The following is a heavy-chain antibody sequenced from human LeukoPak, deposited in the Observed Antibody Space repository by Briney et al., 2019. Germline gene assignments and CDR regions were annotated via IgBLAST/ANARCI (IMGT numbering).Heavy chain of an antibody. J-gene: IGHJ4*02. CDR3: AKGGAYYDFCLGS. Sequence: GGSLRLSCASSGFTFSDYAMTWVRQAPGKGLEWVSSISGITGRTYYADSVKGRFTISRDNSKNTLYLQMNSLRAGDTAIYYCAKGGAYYDFCLGSWGQGTLVTVSP. CDR2: ISGITGRT. D-gene: IGHD3-3*01. CDR1: GFTFSDYA. V-gene: IGHV3-23*01.